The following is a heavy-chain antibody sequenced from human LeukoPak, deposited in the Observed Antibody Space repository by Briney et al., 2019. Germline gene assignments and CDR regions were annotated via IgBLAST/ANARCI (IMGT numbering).Heavy chain of an antibody. CDR1: GFTFRSYG. CDR3: AKDYLWSGEVPRSMDV. J-gene: IGHJ6*03. D-gene: IGHD3-10*01. V-gene: IGHV3-30*02. Sequence: PGGSLRLSCAASGFTFRSYGMHWVRQAPGKGLEWVAFTRYDGSNKYYAESVKGRFTISRDNSKDTLYLQMNSLRAEDTAVYYCAKDYLWSGEVPRSMDVWGKGTMVTISS. CDR2: TRYDGSNK.